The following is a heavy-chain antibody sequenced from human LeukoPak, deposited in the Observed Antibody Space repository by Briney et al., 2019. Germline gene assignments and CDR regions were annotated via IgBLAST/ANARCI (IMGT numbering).Heavy chain of an antibody. V-gene: IGHV4-59*01. J-gene: IGHJ4*02. CDR1: GDSISIYY. CDR2: IYYNGNT. D-gene: IGHD3-3*01. Sequence: SETLSLTCTVSGDSISIYYWNWIRQPPGKGLEWIGYIYYNGNTNYNPSLKSRVTISIDTSKNQFSLKLTSVTAADTAVYYCARGFGGYYSFDYWGQGTLVTVSS. CDR3: ARGFGGYYSFDY.